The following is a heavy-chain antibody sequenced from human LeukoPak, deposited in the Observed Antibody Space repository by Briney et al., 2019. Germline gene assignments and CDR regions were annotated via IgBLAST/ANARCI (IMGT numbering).Heavy chain of an antibody. J-gene: IGHJ3*02. CDR2: IKQDESEI. V-gene: IGHV3-7*01. D-gene: IGHD5-18*01. CDR1: GFTLSDYW. CDR3: AKERRRGYSYGYRHDAFDI. Sequence: GGSLRLSCAASGFTLSDYWMSWVRQAPGKGLEWVANIKQDESEIYYVDSVKGRFTISRDNAKNSLYLEMNSLRAEDTAVYYCAKERRRGYSYGYRHDAFDIWGQGTMVTVSS.